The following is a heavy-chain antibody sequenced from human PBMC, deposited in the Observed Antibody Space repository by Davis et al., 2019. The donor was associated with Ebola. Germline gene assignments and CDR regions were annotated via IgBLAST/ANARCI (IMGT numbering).Heavy chain of an antibody. D-gene: IGHD1-26*01. V-gene: IGHV4-34*01. CDR1: GGSFSDYY. CDR2: INDSGST. CDR3: ARLGGSYLYWFDP. Sequence: SETLSLTCAVYGGSFSDYYWSWIRQPPGKGLEWIGEINDSGSTNYNPSLKSRVTISVDTSKNQFSLKLSSVTAADTAVYYCARLGGSYLYWFDPWGQGTLVTVSS. J-gene: IGHJ5*02.